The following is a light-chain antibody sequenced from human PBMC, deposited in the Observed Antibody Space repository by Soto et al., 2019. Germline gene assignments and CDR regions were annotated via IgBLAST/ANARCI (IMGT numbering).Light chain of an antibody. Sequence: QSVLTQPASVSGSPGQSITISCTGTSSDIGAYNFVSWYQQHPGKAPKLMIYEVFNRPSGVSNRFSGSKSGNTASLTISGLQADDEADYYCSAFTSSGALYVFGTGTKVTVL. CDR2: EVF. V-gene: IGLV2-14*01. CDR1: SSDIGAYNF. CDR3: SAFTSSGALYV. J-gene: IGLJ1*01.